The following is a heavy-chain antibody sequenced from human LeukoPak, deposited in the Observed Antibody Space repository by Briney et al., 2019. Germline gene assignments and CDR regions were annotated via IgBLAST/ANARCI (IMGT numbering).Heavy chain of an antibody. V-gene: IGHV4-61*02. Sequence: SETLSLTCTVSGGSISSGSYYWSWIRQPAGKGLEWIGRIYTSGSTNYNPSLKSRVTISVDTSKNQFSLKLSSVTAADTAVYYCARETWILSMDVWGKGTTVTVSS. D-gene: IGHD5-18*01. CDR1: GGSISSGSYY. CDR2: IYTSGST. J-gene: IGHJ6*03. CDR3: ARETWILSMDV.